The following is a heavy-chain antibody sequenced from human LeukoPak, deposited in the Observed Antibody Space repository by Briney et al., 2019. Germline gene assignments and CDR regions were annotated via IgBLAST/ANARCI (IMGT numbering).Heavy chain of an antibody. Sequence: SETLSLTCAVYGGSFTGYYWSWIRQPPGKGLEWIGEINDSGSTNYNPSLKSRVTISVDTSKNQFSLKLSSVTAADTAVYYCARGSTYYDFWSGYSKAPYYYYMDVWGKGTTVTVSS. CDR3: ARGSTYYDFWSGYSKAPYYYYMDV. J-gene: IGHJ6*03. CDR1: GGSFTGYY. V-gene: IGHV4-34*01. D-gene: IGHD3-3*01. CDR2: INDSGST.